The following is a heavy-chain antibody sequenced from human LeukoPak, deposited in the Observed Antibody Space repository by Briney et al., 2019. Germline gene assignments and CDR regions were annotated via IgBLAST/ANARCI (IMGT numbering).Heavy chain of an antibody. V-gene: IGHV3-23*01. Sequence: SGGSLRLSCAASRFTFSNYGMSWVRQAAGKGLEWVSGITGNGVSTYYADSVEGRFTISRDNTKNTLYLQMNSLRDEDTAVYYCAQAQGVAAAGSTIPLWGQGTLVTVSP. CDR2: ITGNGVST. CDR3: AQAQGVAAAGSTIPL. D-gene: IGHD6-13*01. CDR1: RFTFSNYG. J-gene: IGHJ4*02.